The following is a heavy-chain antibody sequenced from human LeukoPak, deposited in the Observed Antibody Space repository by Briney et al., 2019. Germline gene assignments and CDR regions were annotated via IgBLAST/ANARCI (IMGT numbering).Heavy chain of an antibody. CDR3: VRNLDFWGDSEDY. J-gene: IGHJ4*02. V-gene: IGHV3-21*01. CDR2: ISSSSSYI. CDR1: GFTFSTYS. D-gene: IGHD3-3*01. Sequence: KPGGSLRLSCAASGFTFSTYSMNWVRQAPGKGLEWVSSISSSSSYIYYADSVKGRITISRDNAKNSLYLQMNSLRAEDTAVYYCVRNLDFWGDSEDYWGQGTLVTVSS.